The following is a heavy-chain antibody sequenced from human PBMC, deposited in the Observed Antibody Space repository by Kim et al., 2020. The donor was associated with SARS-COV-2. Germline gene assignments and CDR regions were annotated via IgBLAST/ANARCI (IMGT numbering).Heavy chain of an antibody. Sequence: PSLKSRVTISVGTSKNQFSLKLSSVTAADTGVYYCARTITGYSSGWYPDVWGQGTTVTVSS. V-gene: IGHV4-59*01. D-gene: IGHD6-19*01. CDR3: ARTITGYSSGWYPDV. J-gene: IGHJ6*02.